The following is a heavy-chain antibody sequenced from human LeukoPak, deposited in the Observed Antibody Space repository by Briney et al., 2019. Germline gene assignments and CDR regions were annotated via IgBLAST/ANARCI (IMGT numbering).Heavy chain of an antibody. D-gene: IGHD6-19*01. J-gene: IGHJ4*02. CDR1: GYSFTSYW. V-gene: IGHV5-51*01. CDR3: ARLLIAVAGNEGYYFDY. Sequence: GESLKISCKGSGYSFTSYWIGWVRQMPGKGLEWMGIIYPGDSDTRYSPSFQGQVTISADKSISTAYLQWSSLKASDTAKYYCARLLIAVAGNEGYYFDYWGQGTLVTVSS. CDR2: IYPGDSDT.